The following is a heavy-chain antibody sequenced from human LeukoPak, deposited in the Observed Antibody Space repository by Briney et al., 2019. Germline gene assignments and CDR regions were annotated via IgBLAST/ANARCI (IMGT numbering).Heavy chain of an antibody. V-gene: IGHV4-61*01. J-gene: IGHJ4*02. CDR2: ISYSGST. CDR3: ARSYGSGNYFDY. Sequence: SQTLSLTCTVSGDSISSGSFYWSWIRQSPGKGLEWIGYISYSGSTNYNPSLKSRVTISLDKSKNQFSLKLRSVTAADTALYYCARSYGSGNYFDYWGQGTLVTVSS. CDR1: GDSISSGSFY. D-gene: IGHD3-10*01.